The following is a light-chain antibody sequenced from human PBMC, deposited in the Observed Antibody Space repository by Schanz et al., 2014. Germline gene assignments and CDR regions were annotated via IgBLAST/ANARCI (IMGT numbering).Light chain of an antibody. CDR1: QSVRSN. CDR3: QQYYSTPRT. CDR2: GAS. V-gene: IGKV3-15*01. Sequence: EIVMTQSPATLSVSPGERATLSCRASQSVRSNLAWYQQKPGQAPRLLIYGASTKATGIPARFSGSGSGTEFTLTISSLQSEDFAVYYCQQYYSTPRTFGQGTKLEIK. J-gene: IGKJ2*01.